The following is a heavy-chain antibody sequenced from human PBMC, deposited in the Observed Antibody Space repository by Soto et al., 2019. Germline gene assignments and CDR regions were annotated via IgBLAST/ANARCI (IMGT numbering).Heavy chain of an antibody. CDR3: AKGVGSYYFDY. CDR2: ITYDGNNK. V-gene: IGHV3-30-3*01. CDR1: GFTFSRYP. Sequence: QVQLVESGGGVVQPGRSLRLSCAASGFTFSRYPMYWVRQAPGKGLEWVAVITYDGNNKYYADSVKGRFTISRDNAKNTVSLPMNNLRPEDTAVYYCAKGVGSYYFDYWGQGTLVTVSS. J-gene: IGHJ4*02. D-gene: IGHD1-26*01.